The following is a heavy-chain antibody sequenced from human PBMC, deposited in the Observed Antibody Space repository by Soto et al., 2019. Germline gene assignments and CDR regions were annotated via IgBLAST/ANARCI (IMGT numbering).Heavy chain of an antibody. V-gene: IGHV4-39*01. D-gene: IGHD3-22*01. CDR1: GGSISSGDYY. Sequence: SETLSLTCTVSGGSISSGDYYWGWIRQPPGKGLEWIGSIYYSGSTYYNPSLKSRVTISVDTSKNQFSLKLSSVTAADTAVYYCARRLCYDSSGFEGGGMDVWGQGTTVTVSS. CDR2: IYYSGST. J-gene: IGHJ6*02. CDR3: ARRLCYDSSGFEGGGMDV.